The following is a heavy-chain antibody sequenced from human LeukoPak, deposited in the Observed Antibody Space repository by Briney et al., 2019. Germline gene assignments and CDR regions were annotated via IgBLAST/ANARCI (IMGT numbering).Heavy chain of an antibody. CDR1: GFAFSDYSVN. CDR3: ARHPVIWPQYPS. J-gene: IGHJ5*02. CDR2: IYYSGST. Sequence: PGGSLRLSCAASGFAFSDYSVNWVRQPPGKGLEWIGSIYYSGSTYYNPSFKSRVTISVDTSKNQFSLKLSSVTAADTAVYYCARHPVIWPQYPSWGQGTLVTVSS. D-gene: IGHD5-24*01. V-gene: IGHV4-39*01.